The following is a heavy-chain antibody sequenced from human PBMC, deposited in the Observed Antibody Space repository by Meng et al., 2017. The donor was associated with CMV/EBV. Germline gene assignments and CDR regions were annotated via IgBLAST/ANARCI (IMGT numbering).Heavy chain of an antibody. J-gene: IGHJ4*02. Sequence: GESLKTSCAASGFTFSSYAMSWVRPAPGKGLEWVSAISGSGGSTYYADSVKGRFTISRDNSKNTLYLQMNSLGAEDTAVYYCAKFGTTGATGVDYWGQGTLVTVSS. CDR1: GFTFSSYA. CDR2: ISGSGGST. V-gene: IGHV3-23*01. D-gene: IGHD1-1*01. CDR3: AKFGTTGATGVDY.